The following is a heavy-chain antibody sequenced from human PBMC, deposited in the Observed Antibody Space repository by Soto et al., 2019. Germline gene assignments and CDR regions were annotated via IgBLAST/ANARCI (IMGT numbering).Heavy chain of an antibody. V-gene: IGHV3-23*01. Sequence: VGSLRLSCEASGFTFGSYAMTWVRQAPGKGLQWVSTISGSGFSTYYADSVKGRFTISRDNSKNTLYLQINSPGADDTAVYYCAKDRNYSNWSLDIWGQGTMVTVS. J-gene: IGHJ3*02. CDR2: ISGSGFST. CDR3: AKDRNYSNWSLDI. D-gene: IGHD5-18*01. CDR1: GFTFGSYA.